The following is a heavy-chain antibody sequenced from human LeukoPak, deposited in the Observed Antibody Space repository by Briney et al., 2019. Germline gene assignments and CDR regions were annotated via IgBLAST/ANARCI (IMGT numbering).Heavy chain of an antibody. Sequence: SETLSLTCTVSGGSISSSSYYWGWIRQPPGKGLEWIGSIYYSGSTYYNPSLKSRVTISVDTSKNQFSLKLSSVTAADTAVYYCAGDPSYYNNWFDPWGQGTLVTVSS. V-gene: IGHV4-39*07. J-gene: IGHJ5*02. CDR2: IYYSGST. CDR1: GGSISSSSYY. CDR3: AGDPSYYNNWFDP. D-gene: IGHD3-10*01.